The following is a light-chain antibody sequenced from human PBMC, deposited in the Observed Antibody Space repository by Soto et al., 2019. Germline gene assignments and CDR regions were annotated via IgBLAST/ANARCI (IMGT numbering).Light chain of an antibody. Sequence: DIQMTQSPSSLSASVGDRVTITCRASQGISNFLAWHQQKPGNVPKLLIYAASTLQSGVPSRFSASGSGTDFTLPITSLQPEAVATYYWQEYNSAPLTFGQGTKVEIK. CDR2: AAS. V-gene: IGKV1-27*01. J-gene: IGKJ1*01. CDR3: QEYNSAPLT. CDR1: QGISNF.